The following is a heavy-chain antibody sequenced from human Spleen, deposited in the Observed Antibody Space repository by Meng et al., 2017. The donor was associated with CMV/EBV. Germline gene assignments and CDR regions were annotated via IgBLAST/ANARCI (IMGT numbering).Heavy chain of an antibody. CDR1: GFTFISYA. CDR3: TRGGSLEWLSLTFDS. V-gene: IGHV3-49*04. J-gene: IGHJ4*02. Sequence: GESLKISCGGSGFTFISYAMSWVRQAPGKGLEWVSAIYSSGKPYGGTTEYAASVRGRFTMSRDDSKSVAYLQMNSLQPEDTAVYYCTRGGSLEWLSLTFDSWGQGTPVTVSS. CDR2: SSGKPYGGTT. D-gene: IGHD3-3*01.